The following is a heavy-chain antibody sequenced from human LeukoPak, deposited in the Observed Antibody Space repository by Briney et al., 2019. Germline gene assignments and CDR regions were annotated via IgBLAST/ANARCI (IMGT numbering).Heavy chain of an antibody. J-gene: IGHJ4*02. D-gene: IGHD3-22*01. Sequence: GGSLRLSCAASGFTFNSYAMSGVRQAPGKGLEWVSAISGSGGSTYYADSVKGRFTISRDNSKNTLYLQMNSLRAEDTAVYYCAKTLTMILVLRGGFDYWGQGALVTVSS. CDR1: GFTFNSYA. CDR2: ISGSGGST. CDR3: AKTLTMILVLRGGFDY. V-gene: IGHV3-23*01.